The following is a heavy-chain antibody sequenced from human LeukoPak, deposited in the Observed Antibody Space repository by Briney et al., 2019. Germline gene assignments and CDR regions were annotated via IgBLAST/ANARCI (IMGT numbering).Heavy chain of an antibody. CDR2: IIPIFDTA. CDR3: ARDLGYCSGGSCYARGSWFDP. CDR1: GGTFSSYA. V-gene: IGHV1-69*13. J-gene: IGHJ5*02. Sequence: ASVKVSCKASGGTFSSYAISWVRQAPGQGLEWMGGIIPIFDTANYAQKFQGRVTITADESTSTAYMELSSLRSEDTAVYYCARDLGYCSGGSCYARGSWFDPWGQGTLVTVSS. D-gene: IGHD2-15*01.